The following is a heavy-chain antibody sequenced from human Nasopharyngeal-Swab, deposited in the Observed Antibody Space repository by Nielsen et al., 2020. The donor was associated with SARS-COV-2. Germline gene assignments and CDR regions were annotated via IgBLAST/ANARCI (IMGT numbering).Heavy chain of an antibody. CDR1: GYTFTSYG. V-gene: IGHV1-18*01. D-gene: IGHD4-17*01. CDR2: INAYNGNT. J-gene: IGHJ6*02. CDR3: AREVSYGDHRYGMDV. Sequence: ASVKVSCKASGYTFTSYGISWVRQAPGQGLEWMGWINAYNGNTNYAQKLQGRVTMTTDTSTSTAYMELRSLRSDDTAVYYCAREVSYGDHRYGMDVWGQGTTVTVSS.